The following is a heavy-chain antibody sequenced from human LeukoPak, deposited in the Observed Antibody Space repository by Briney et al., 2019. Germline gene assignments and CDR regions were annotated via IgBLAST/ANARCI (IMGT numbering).Heavy chain of an antibody. CDR1: GGTFSSYT. V-gene: IGHV1-69*02. J-gene: IGHJ4*02. Sequence: SVKVSCKASGGTFSSYTISWVRQAPGQGLEWMGRIIPILGIANYAQKFQGRVTITADESTSTAYMELSSPRSEDTAVYYCARGPSLGYFDYWGQGTLVTVSS. CDR2: IIPILGIA. CDR3: ARGPSLGYFDY.